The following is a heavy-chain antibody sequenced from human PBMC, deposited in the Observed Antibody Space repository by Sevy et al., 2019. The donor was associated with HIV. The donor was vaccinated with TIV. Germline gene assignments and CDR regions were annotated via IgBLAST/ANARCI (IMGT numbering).Heavy chain of an antibody. Sequence: SEILSLTCSVSGDSISNYFWSWIRQPPGKGLEWIGYIYYSGSTNYNPSLKSRVTISVDTSKKQFSLKLRSVTDADTAVYYCARESITAAGDFDYWGQGTLVTVSS. CDR1: GDSISNYF. J-gene: IGHJ4*02. V-gene: IGHV4-59*01. CDR3: ARESITAAGDFDY. D-gene: IGHD6-25*01. CDR2: IYYSGST.